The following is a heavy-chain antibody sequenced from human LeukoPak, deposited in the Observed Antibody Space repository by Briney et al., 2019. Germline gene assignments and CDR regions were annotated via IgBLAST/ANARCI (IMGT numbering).Heavy chain of an antibody. Sequence: SETLSLTCAVSGGSISSGGLSWSWIRQPPGKGLEWIGYIYHSGSTYYNPSLKSRVTISVDRSKNQFSLKLTSVTAADTAVYYCASGGYSSSWSPFHYWGQGTLVTVSS. CDR2: IYHSGST. CDR3: ASGGYSSSWSPFHY. V-gene: IGHV4-30-2*01. D-gene: IGHD6-13*01. CDR1: GGSISSGGLS. J-gene: IGHJ4*02.